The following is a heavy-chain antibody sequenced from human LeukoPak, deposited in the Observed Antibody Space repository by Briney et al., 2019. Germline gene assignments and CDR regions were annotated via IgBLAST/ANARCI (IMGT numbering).Heavy chain of an antibody. D-gene: IGHD1-26*01. J-gene: IGHJ6*02. CDR1: GYTFTSYG. Sequence: GASVKVSCKASGYTFTSYGISWVRQAPGQGLEWMGWISAYNGNTNYAQKLQGRVTMTTDTSTSTAYMELRSLRSDDTAVYYCARDGRFRRIVGAHPPTYYYYYYGMDVWGQGTTVTVSS. CDR2: ISAYNGNT. V-gene: IGHV1-18*01. CDR3: ARDGRFRRIVGAHPPTYYYYYYGMDV.